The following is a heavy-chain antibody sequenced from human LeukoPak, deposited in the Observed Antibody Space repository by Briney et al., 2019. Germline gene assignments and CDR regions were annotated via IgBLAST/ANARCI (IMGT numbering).Heavy chain of an antibody. CDR2: ISGSGGST. J-gene: IGHJ4*02. D-gene: IGHD3-22*01. Sequence: GGSLRLSCAASGFTLSSYAMSWVRQAPGKGLEWVSAISGSGGSTYYADSVKGRFTISRDNSKNTLYPQMNSLRAEDTAVYYCARASAVYDSSGYFQNWGQGTLVTVSS. V-gene: IGHV3-23*01. CDR3: ARASAVYDSSGYFQN. CDR1: GFTLSSYA.